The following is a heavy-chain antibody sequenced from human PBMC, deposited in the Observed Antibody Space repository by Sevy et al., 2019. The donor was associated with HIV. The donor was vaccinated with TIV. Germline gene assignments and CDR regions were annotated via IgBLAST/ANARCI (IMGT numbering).Heavy chain of an antibody. V-gene: IGHV3-48*03. CDR1: GFPFSSYE. D-gene: IGHD4-17*01. Sequence: GGSLRLSCTASGFPFSSYEMNWVRQAPGKGLEWVSYITNSGSTKYYSDSVKGRFTISRDNAKNSLYLQMNNLRADDTAVYYCARDLPPSETTVARFDYWGRGTLVTVSS. CDR3: ARDLPPSETTVARFDY. CDR2: ITNSGSTK. J-gene: IGHJ4*02.